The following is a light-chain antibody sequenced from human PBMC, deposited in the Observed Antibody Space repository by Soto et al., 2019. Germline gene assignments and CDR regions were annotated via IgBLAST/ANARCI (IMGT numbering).Light chain of an antibody. V-gene: IGLV2-14*03. CDR3: SAYTVSRTYV. CDR2: NVY. J-gene: IGLJ1*01. CDR1: SSDVGAYNF. Sequence: QSALTQPASVSGSPGQSITISCTGTSSDVGAYNFVSWHQQHPGKAPKLMIYNVYDRPSGISYRFSGSKSGNTASLTICGLQGEDEADYYCSAYTVSRTYVFGTGTKLTVL.